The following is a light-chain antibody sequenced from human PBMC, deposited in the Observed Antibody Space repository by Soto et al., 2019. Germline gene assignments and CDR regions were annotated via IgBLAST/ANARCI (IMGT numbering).Light chain of an antibody. J-gene: IGKJ4*01. CDR2: GAS. CDR3: QQYGSSPPT. Sequence: EIVLTQSPGTLSLSPGERATLSCRASQTVNSKYLAWYQQKPGQAPRLLIYGASSRATGIPDRFSGSGSETDFTLTISRLEPEDFAVYSCQQYGSSPPTFGEGPRWRSN. V-gene: IGKV3-20*01. CDR1: QTVNSKY.